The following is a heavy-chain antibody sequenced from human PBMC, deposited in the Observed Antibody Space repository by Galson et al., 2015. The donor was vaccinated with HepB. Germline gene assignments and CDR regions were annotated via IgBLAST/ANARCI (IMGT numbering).Heavy chain of an antibody. CDR1: GYSFTTHW. CDR2: IYPGDSDT. Sequence: QSGAEVTKPGESLKISCKGSGYSFTTHWIGWVRQMPGKGLEWMGIIYPGDSDTRYSPSFQGQVTISVDKSITTAYLQWTSLEASDTAMYYCARQGLCGGDYLYWYFDVWGRGTLVTVSS. D-gene: IGHD2-21*02. V-gene: IGHV5-51*01. J-gene: IGHJ2*01. CDR3: ARQGLCGGDYLYWYFDV.